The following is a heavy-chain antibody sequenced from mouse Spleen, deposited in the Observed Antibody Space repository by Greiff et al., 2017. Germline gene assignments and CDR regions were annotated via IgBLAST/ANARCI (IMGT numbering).Heavy chain of an antibody. J-gene: IGHJ2*01. D-gene: IGHD1-1*01. CDR3: ARDDYYGSSYFDY. Sequence: EVQLQESGPGLVKPSQSLSLTCSLTGYSITSGYYWNWIRQFPGNKLEWMGYISYDGSNNYNPSLKNRISITRDTSKNQFFLKLNSVTTEDTATYYCARDDYYGSSYFDYWGQGTTLTVSS. CDR1: GYSITSGYY. V-gene: IGHV3-6*01. CDR2: ISYDGSN.